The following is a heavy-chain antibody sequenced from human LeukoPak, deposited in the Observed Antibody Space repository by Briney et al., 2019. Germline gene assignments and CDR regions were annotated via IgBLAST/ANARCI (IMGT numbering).Heavy chain of an antibody. CDR3: ARDGVTVSSSPSYWYFDL. Sequence: PGGSLRLSCAASGFTFSTYTFNWVRQAPGKGLEWVSSISSTGSYIYSADSVKGRFTISRDNAKNSLYLHVDSLRVEDTAVYYCARDGVTVSSSPSYWYFDLWGRGTLVTVSS. CDR1: GFTFSTYT. CDR2: ISSTGSYI. J-gene: IGHJ2*01. V-gene: IGHV3-21*01. D-gene: IGHD3-3*01.